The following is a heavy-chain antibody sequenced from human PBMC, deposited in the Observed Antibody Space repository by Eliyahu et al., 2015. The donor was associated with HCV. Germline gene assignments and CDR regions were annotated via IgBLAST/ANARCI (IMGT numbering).Heavy chain of an antibody. CDR1: GGTLNSYA. Sequence: QVQLVQSGAEVKKPGSSVKFSCKASGGTLNSYAXSWVRXAPGQGLEWMGGXIPILGTTNYAQKFQGRVTITADKSTTTAYMELSSLRSEDTAVYYCARDFREMATIGPYFDFWGQGTLVTVSS. CDR3: ARDFREMATIGPYFDF. J-gene: IGHJ4*02. CDR2: XIPILGTT. V-gene: IGHV1-69*06. D-gene: IGHD5-24*01.